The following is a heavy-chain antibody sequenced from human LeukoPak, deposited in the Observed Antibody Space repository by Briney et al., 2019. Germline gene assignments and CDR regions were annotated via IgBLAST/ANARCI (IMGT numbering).Heavy chain of an antibody. CDR3: ARALPTDLQSSDY. CDR2: IIPIFGTA. CDR1: GCTFSSYA. D-gene: IGHD1-26*01. J-gene: IGHJ4*02. Sequence: GASVKVSCKASGCTFSSYAISWVRQATGQGLEWMGGIIPIFGTANYAQKFQGRVTITADKSTSTAYMELSSLRSEDTAVYYCARALPTDLQSSDYWGQGTLVTVSS. V-gene: IGHV1-69*06.